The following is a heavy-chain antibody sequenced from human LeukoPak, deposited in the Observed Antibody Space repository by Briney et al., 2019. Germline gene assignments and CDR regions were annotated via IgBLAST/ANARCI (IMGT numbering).Heavy chain of an antibody. J-gene: IGHJ4*02. Sequence: GGSLRLSCAASGFTFSSYAMSWVRQAPGKGLEWVSSISSSSSYIYYADSVKGRFTISRDNAKNSLYLQMNSLRAEDTAVYYCARDLDTAMVGDFDYWGQGTLVTVSS. CDR3: ARDLDTAMVGDFDY. V-gene: IGHV3-21*01. D-gene: IGHD5-18*01. CDR2: ISSSSSYI. CDR1: GFTFSSYA.